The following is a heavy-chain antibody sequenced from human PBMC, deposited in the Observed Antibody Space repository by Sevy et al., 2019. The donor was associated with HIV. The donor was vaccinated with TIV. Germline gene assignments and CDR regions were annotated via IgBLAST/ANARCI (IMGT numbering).Heavy chain of an antibody. CDR1: GFTFSSYW. Sequence: GGSLRLSCAASGFTFSSYWMHWVRQAPGKGVVWVSRINSDGSSTSYADSVKGRFTISRDNAKNTLYLQMNSLRAEDTAVYYCARDAPDLNCSGGSCYVYYYYGMDVWGQGTTVTVSS. CDR3: ARDAPDLNCSGGSCYVYYYYGMDV. D-gene: IGHD2-15*01. CDR2: INSDGSST. J-gene: IGHJ6*02. V-gene: IGHV3-74*01.